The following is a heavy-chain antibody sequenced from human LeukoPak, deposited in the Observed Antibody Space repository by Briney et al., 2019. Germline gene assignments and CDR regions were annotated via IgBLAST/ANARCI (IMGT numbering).Heavy chain of an antibody. CDR1: GLTFSSYA. D-gene: IGHD3-22*01. CDR2: ISGSGGST. Sequence: GGSLRLSCAASGLTFSSYAMSWVRQAPGKGLEWVSAISGSGGSTYYADSVKGRFTISRDNSKNTLYLQMNSLRAEDTAVYYCAKVKYYYDSSGYYSFDYWGQGTLVTVSS. V-gene: IGHV3-23*01. J-gene: IGHJ4*02. CDR3: AKVKYYYDSSGYYSFDY.